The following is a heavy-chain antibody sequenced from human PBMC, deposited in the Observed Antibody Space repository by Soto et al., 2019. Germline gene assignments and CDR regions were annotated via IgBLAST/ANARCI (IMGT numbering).Heavy chain of an antibody. CDR1: GFTFSIYG. Sequence: QVQLVESGGGVVKPGRSLRLSCTASGFTFSIYGMHWVRQAPGKGLEWVAVIRSDGTNKYYADSVKGRFTISRDNFKNTLYLQMDSLRAEDTAMYYCARGLNGVDVWGQGTTVTVSS. V-gene: IGHV3-33*01. CDR3: ARGLNGVDV. CDR2: IRSDGTNK. J-gene: IGHJ6*02.